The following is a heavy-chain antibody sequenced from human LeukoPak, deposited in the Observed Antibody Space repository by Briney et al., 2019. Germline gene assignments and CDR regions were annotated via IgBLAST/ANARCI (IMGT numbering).Heavy chain of an antibody. CDR2: IYYSGTT. Sequence: SETLSLTCSVSGXSITSDDDYWSWIRQPPGKGLEWIGYIYYSGTTYYNPSLESRVSISVDTSKNQFSLTLSSVTAADTAVYYCARYSGSYRWFDPWGQGTLVTVSS. CDR3: ARYSGSYRWFDP. D-gene: IGHD1-26*01. J-gene: IGHJ5*02. V-gene: IGHV4-30-4*01. CDR1: GXSITSDDDY.